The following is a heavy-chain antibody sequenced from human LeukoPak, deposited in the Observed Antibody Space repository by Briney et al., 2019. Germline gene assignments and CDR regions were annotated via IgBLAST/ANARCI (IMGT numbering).Heavy chain of an antibody. Sequence: GGSLRLSCAASGFTVSSNYMSWVRQAPGKGLEWVSSISSSSSYIYYADSVKGRFTISRDNAKNSLYLQMNSLRAEDTAVYYCARDHAGDYWGQGTLVTVSS. V-gene: IGHV3-21*01. CDR1: GFTVSSNY. CDR3: ARDHAGDY. CDR2: ISSSSSYI. J-gene: IGHJ4*02.